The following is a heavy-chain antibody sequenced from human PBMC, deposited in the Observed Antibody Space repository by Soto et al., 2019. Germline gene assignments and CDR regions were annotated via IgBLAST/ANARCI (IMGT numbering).Heavy chain of an antibody. J-gene: IGHJ6*02. CDR2: IYYSGTT. CDR3: AASCVACGGFNYYGMDV. V-gene: IGHV4-31*03. Sequence: SETFSLTCTVSAGSISSGGYYWYRIRQHPGKGLEWIGYIYYSGTTYYNPSLKSRVTISVDTSKNQFSLKLSSVTAADTAVYYCAASCVACGGFNYYGMDVWGQGTTVT. D-gene: IGHD2-21*01. CDR1: AGSISSGGYY.